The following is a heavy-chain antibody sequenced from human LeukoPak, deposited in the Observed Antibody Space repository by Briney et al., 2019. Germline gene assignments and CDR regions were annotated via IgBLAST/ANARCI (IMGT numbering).Heavy chain of an antibody. CDR2: TYASGNT. V-gene: IGHV4-4*07. Sequence: SETLSLTCIVSGGSISSYFWNWIRQPAGKGLEWIGRTYASGNTNYNPSLKSRLSMSIDTSNNQFSLRLSSVTAADTAVYYCAREDPLVAARGLDYWGQGTLVTVSS. D-gene: IGHD1-26*01. J-gene: IGHJ4*02. CDR1: GGSISSYF. CDR3: AREDPLVAARGLDY.